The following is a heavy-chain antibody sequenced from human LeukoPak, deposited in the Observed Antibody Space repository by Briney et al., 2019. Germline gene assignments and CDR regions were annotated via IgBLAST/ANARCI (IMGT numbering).Heavy chain of an antibody. CDR3: AKAKTMTHDAFDI. CDR1: KFTFSSYA. V-gene: IGHV3-23*01. J-gene: IGHJ3*02. Sequence: PGGSLRLSCAASKFTFSSYAMTWVRQAPGKGLEWVSAISGRGVGTYYADSVEGRFTISRGNSKNTLYLQMNSLRAEDTAVYYCAKAKTMTHDAFDIWGQGTMVTVSS. CDR2: ISGRGVGT. D-gene: IGHD3-22*01.